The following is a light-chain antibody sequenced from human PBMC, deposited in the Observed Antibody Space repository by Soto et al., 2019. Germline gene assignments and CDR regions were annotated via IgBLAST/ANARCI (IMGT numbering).Light chain of an antibody. CDR1: QSVSSY. CDR2: DAS. J-gene: IGKJ4*01. Sequence: EIVLTQSPATLSLSPGERATLSCRASQSVSSYLAWYQQRPGQAPRLLMYDASNRATGIPARFSGSGSGRDFTLTISSLEPEDFALYYCQQRSNWPLTFGGGTKVEI. CDR3: QQRSNWPLT. V-gene: IGKV3-11*02.